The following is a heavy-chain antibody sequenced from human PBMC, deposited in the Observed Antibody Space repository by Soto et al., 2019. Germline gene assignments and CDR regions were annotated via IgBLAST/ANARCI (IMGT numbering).Heavy chain of an antibody. D-gene: IGHD2-2*01. CDR1: GFTFSTSD. CDR3: ARDTSSSYNYYYGMDV. Sequence: EGQLVESGGGLVNPGGSLRLSCAASGFTFSTSDMNWVRQAPGKGLEWVSSISGTSNYMYYVDSVKGRFTISRDNAKNSLYLQMNSPRAEDTAVYFCARDTSSSYNYYYGMDVWGQGTTVTVSS. CDR2: ISGTSNYM. V-gene: IGHV3-21*01. J-gene: IGHJ6*02.